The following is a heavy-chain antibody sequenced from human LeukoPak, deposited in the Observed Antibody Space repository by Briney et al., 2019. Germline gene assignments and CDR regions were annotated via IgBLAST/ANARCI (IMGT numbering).Heavy chain of an antibody. CDR2: MNPNSGNT. V-gene: IGHV1-8*03. CDR1: GNTFTSYD. CDR3: ARVPKDFDWLLHYYYYYMDV. J-gene: IGHJ6*03. D-gene: IGHD3-9*01. Sequence: GASVKVSCKASGNTFTSYDINWVRQATGQGLEWMGWMNPNSGNTGYAQKFQGRVTITRNTSISTAYMELSSLRSEDTAVYYCARVPKDFDWLLHYYYYYMDVWGKGTTVTVSS.